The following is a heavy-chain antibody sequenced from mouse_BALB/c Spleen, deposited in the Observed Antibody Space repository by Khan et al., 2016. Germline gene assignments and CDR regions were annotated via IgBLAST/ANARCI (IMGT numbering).Heavy chain of an antibody. V-gene: IGHV5-6-5*01. Sequence: EVERVESGGGLMKPGESLKLSCAASGFTFSSYAMSWVRQTPEKRLEWVASISSGGYTYYPDSMRGRFTISRDNAGNILYLQVSSLRSEDTAMYYCARDNYGNPFDYWGQGTTLTVSS. D-gene: IGHD1-1*01. CDR1: GFTFSSYA. CDR3: ARDNYGNPFDY. CDR2: ISSGGYT. J-gene: IGHJ2*01.